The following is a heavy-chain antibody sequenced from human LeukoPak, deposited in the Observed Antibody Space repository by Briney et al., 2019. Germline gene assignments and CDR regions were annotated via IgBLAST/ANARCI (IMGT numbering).Heavy chain of an antibody. V-gene: IGHV4-38-2*02. CDR3: ARRMGYCSGGSCYSPWFDP. J-gene: IGHJ5*02. Sequence: PSETLSLTCTVSGYSISSGYYWGWIRQPPGKGLEWIGSIYHSGSTYYNPSLKSRVTISVDTSKNQFSLKLSSVTAADTAVYYCARRMGYCSGGSCYSPWFDPWGQGTLVTVSS. CDR1: GYSISSGYY. D-gene: IGHD2-15*01. CDR2: IYHSGST.